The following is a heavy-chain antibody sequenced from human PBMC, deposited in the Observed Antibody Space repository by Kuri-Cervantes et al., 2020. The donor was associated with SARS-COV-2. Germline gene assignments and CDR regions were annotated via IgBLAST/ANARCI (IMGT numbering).Heavy chain of an antibody. Sequence: ASVKVSCKASGYTFTSYGISWVRQAPGQGLEWMGWISTYNNNTNYAQKLQGRVTMTTDTSTSTAYMELSSLRSEDTAVYYCSRDGYPPSYDFWSGYSTLGDYYGMDVWGQGTTVTVSS. J-gene: IGHJ6*02. V-gene: IGHV1-18*01. D-gene: IGHD3-3*01. CDR1: GYTFTSYG. CDR2: ISTYNNNT. CDR3: SRDGYPPSYDFWSGYSTLGDYYGMDV.